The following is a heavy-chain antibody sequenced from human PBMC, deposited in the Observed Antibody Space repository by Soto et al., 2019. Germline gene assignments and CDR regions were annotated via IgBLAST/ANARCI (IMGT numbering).Heavy chain of an antibody. CDR3: ARYERYFDWLFPSPAFDY. Sequence: GESLKISCKGSVYSFTSYWIGWVRQMPGKGLEWMGIIYPGDSDTRYSPSFQGQVTISADKSISTAYLQWSGLKASDTAMYYCARYERYFDWLFPSPAFDYWGQGTLVNVSS. J-gene: IGHJ4*02. D-gene: IGHD3-9*01. CDR2: IYPGDSDT. CDR1: VYSFTSYW. V-gene: IGHV5-51*01.